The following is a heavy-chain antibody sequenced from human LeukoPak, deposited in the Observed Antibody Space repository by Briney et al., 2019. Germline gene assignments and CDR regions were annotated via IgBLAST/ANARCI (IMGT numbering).Heavy chain of an antibody. CDR3: AREGIAAARAFDY. CDR1: GFTFSSSW. Sequence: PGGSLRLSCAVSGFTFSSSWMHWVRQAPGKGLVWVSHIKTDGSTTAYADSVKGRFTISRDNSKNTLYLQMNSLRAEDTAVYYCAREGIAAARAFDYWGQGTLVTVSS. J-gene: IGHJ4*02. D-gene: IGHD6-13*01. CDR2: IKTDGSTT. V-gene: IGHV3-74*01.